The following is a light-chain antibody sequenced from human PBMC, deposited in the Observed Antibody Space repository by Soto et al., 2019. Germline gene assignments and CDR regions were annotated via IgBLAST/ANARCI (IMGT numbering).Light chain of an antibody. J-gene: IGLJ7*01. V-gene: IGLV1-47*01. CDR3: ATWDDSLSASV. CDR1: SSNIGTNY. Sequence: QSVLTQSPSASGTPGQRVTISCFGSSSNIGTNYVYWYQQLPGTAPKLLIYKNNHRPSGVPDRFSGSKSGTSASLAISGLRSEDEADYYCATWDDSLSASVFGGGTQLTVL. CDR2: KNN.